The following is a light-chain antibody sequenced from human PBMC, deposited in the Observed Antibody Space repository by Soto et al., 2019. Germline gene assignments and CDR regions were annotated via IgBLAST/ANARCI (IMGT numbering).Light chain of an antibody. CDR3: SSYTTDNTLD. Sequence: QSVLTQPASVSGSPGQSIAISCTGTSSDVGGYNYVSWYQHSPGKAPKLIIYDVNNRPSGVSDRFSGSKSGNTASLTISGLQAEDEADYYCSSYTTDNTLDFGGGTKVTVL. J-gene: IGLJ2*01. V-gene: IGLV2-14*03. CDR2: DVN. CDR1: SSDVGGYNY.